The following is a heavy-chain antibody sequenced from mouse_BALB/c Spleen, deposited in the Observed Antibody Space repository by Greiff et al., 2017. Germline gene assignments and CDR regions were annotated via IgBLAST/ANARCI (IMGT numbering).Heavy chain of an antibody. J-gene: IGHJ2*01. D-gene: IGHD2-2*01. V-gene: IGHV7-3*02. CDR2: IRNKANGYTT. Sequence: DVKLVESGGGLVQPGGSLRLSCATSGFTFTDYYMSWVRQPPGKALEWLGFIRNKANGYTTEYSASVKGRFTISRDNSQSILYLQMNTLRAEDSATYYCARGPPWLRAYYFDYWGQGTTLTVSS. CDR1: GFTFTDYY. CDR3: ARGPPWLRAYYFDY.